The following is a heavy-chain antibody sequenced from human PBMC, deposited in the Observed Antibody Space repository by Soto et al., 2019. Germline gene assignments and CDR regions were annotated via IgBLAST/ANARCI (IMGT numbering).Heavy chain of an antibody. CDR3: AREGYCSGGSCYYYYGMDV. CDR1: GFTFSSYA. D-gene: IGHD2-15*01. J-gene: IGHJ6*02. V-gene: IGHV3-30-3*01. Sequence: QVQLVESGGGVVQPGRSLRLSCAASGFTFSSYAMHWVRQAPGKGLEWVAVISYDGSNKYYADSVKGRFTISRDNSKNTLYLQMNSLRAEDTAMYYCAREGYCSGGSCYYYYGMDVWGQGTTVTVAS. CDR2: ISYDGSNK.